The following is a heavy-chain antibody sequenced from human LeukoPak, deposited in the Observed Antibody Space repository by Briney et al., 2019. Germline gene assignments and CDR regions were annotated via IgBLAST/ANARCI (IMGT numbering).Heavy chain of an antibody. CDR3: ARVGIAATLDY. J-gene: IGHJ4*02. CDR2: IYTSGST. Sequence: SQTLSLTCTVSGGSISSGSYYWSWIRQPAGKGLEWIGRIYTSGSTNYNPSLKSRVTISVDTSKNQLSLKLSSVTAADTAVYYCARVGIAATLDYWGQGTLVTVSS. CDR1: GGSISSGSYY. V-gene: IGHV4-61*02. D-gene: IGHD6-13*01.